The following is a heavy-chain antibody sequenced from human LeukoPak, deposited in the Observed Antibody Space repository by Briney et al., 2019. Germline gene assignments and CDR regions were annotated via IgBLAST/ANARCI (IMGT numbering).Heavy chain of an antibody. V-gene: IGHV3-30-3*01. J-gene: IGHJ4*02. Sequence: GGSLRLSCAASGLTFGTYSMHWVRQAPGKGLEWVAVISYDGSNKYYADPVKGRFTISRDNSKNTLYLQMNSLRAEDTAVYYCAREAYDSSGYPLDYWXQGXLVTVSS. CDR2: ISYDGSNK. D-gene: IGHD3-22*01. CDR3: AREAYDSSGYPLDY. CDR1: GLTFGTYS.